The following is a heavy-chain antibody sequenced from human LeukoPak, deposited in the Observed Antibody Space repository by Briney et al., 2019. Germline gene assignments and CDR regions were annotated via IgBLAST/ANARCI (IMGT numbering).Heavy chain of an antibody. J-gene: IGHJ6*02. CDR2: ISGSGGST. V-gene: IGHV3-23*01. Sequence: GGSLRLSCAASGFTFSTYSMNWVRQAPGKGLEWVSAISGSGGSTYYADSGKGRFTISRDNSKNTLYLQMNSLRAEDTAVYYCAKVTQYYDILTGYWGYYYGMDVWGQGTTVTVSS. CDR3: AKVTQYYDILTGYWGYYYGMDV. D-gene: IGHD3-9*01. CDR1: GFTFSTYS.